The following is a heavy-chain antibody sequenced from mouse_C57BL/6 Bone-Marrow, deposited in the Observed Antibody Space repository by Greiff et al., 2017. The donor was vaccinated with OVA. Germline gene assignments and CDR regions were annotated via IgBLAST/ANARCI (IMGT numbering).Heavy chain of an antibody. CDR3: ARGPESYGSSPFDY. CDR2: INPGSGGT. Sequence: QVHVKQSGAELVRPGTSVKVSCKASGYAFTNYLIEWVKQRPGQGLEWIGVINPGSGGTNYNEKFKGKATLTVDKSSSTAYMQLSSLTSADSAVYCCARGPESYGSSPFDYWGKGTTLTVSS. CDR1: GYAFTNYL. V-gene: IGHV1-54*01. D-gene: IGHD1-1*01. J-gene: IGHJ2*01.